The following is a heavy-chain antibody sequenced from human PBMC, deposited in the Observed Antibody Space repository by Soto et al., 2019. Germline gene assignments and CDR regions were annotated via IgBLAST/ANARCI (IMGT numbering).Heavy chain of an antibody. Sequence: QLQLQESGPGLVKPSETLSLTCTVSGGSISSSSYYWGWIRQPPGKGLEWIGSIYYSGSTYYNPSLKSRVTISVDTSKTQFSLKLSSVTAADTAVYYCARQGLVVVPALIPGWGQGTLVTVSS. V-gene: IGHV4-39*01. D-gene: IGHD2-2*01. CDR3: ARQGLVVVPALIPG. CDR2: IYYSGST. CDR1: GGSISSSSYY. J-gene: IGHJ4*02.